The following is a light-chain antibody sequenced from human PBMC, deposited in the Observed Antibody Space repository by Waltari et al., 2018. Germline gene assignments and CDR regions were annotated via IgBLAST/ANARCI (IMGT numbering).Light chain of an antibody. CDR3: GTWHSGLWV. CDR2: GNK. CDR1: TPNIGDTY. Sequence: QSVLTQPPSVSAAPGQRITISCSGSTPNIGDTYVSWYQLLPGTAPKLLIYGNKKRPSGIPDRFSGSHSGTSATLNIAGLQTGDEADYYCGTWHSGLWVFGGGTKVTVL. V-gene: IGLV1-51*01. J-gene: IGLJ3*02.